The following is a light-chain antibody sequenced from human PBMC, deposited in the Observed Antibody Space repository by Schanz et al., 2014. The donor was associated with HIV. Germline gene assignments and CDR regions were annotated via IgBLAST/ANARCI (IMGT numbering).Light chain of an antibody. CDR3: QQYNSHSRT. Sequence: EIVMTQSPATLSVSPGERATLSCRASQSVSSQLAWYQQRPGQAPRLLIYGTSTRATGIPARFSGSGSGTEFTLTISSLHPDDFATYYCQQYNSHSRTFGQGTKVEIK. CDR2: GTS. V-gene: IGKV3-15*01. J-gene: IGKJ1*01. CDR1: QSVSSQ.